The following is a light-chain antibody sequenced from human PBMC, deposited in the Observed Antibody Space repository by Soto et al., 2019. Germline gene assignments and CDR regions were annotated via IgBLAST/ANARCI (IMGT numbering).Light chain of an antibody. V-gene: IGLV2-14*01. J-gene: IGLJ2*01. CDR1: NSDVANYDY. CDR3: CSHTISGAPV. CDR2: EVT. Sequence: QSVLTQPASVSGSPGQSITLSCTGANSDVANYDYVSWYRQYPGLAPQVIISEVTNRPSAISDRFSGSKSANTAYLTISGLQAEDEADYYCCSHTISGAPVFGGGTKVTV.